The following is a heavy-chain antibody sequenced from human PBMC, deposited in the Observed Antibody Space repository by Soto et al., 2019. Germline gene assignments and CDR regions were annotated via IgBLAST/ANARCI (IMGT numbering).Heavy chain of an antibody. D-gene: IGHD6-13*01. Sequence: EVQLLESGGGLVQPGGSLRLSCAASGFTFSSYAMSWVRQAPGKGLEWVSAISGSGGSTYYADSVKGRFTISRDNSKNTLDLPMNSLRAGDTAVYYRAYSSTPFDYWGQGTLVTVSS. V-gene: IGHV3-23*01. CDR1: GFTFSSYA. J-gene: IGHJ4*02. CDR3: AYSSTPFDY. CDR2: ISGSGGST.